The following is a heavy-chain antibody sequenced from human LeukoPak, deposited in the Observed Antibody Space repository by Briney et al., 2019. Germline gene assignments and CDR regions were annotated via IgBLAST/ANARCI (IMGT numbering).Heavy chain of an antibody. V-gene: IGHV4-59*11. D-gene: IGHD6-19*01. J-gene: IGHJ4*02. CDR3: ARWSLHSSGWYFDY. CDR2: ISYSGST. Sequence: NPSETLSLTCIVSGDSISSHYWSWIRQPPGKGLEWIGYISYSGSTNYNPSLKSRVTISVDTSKNQFSLNLTSVTAADTAMYYCARWSLHSSGWYFDYWGQGTLVTVSS. CDR1: GDSISSHY.